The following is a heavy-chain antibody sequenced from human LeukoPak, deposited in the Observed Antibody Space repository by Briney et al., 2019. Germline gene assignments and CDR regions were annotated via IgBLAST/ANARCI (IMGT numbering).Heavy chain of an antibody. J-gene: IGHJ4*02. Sequence: ASVKVSCKASGGTFSSYAITWVRQAPGQGLEWMGWMNTKSGNTGYAQKLQGRVTMSMDTSITTAYMELTSLRSDDTAVYYCVAMLYWGQGTLVTVSS. CDR2: MNTKSGNT. CDR1: GGTFSSYA. V-gene: IGHV1-8*02. CDR3: VAMLY. D-gene: IGHD3-16*01.